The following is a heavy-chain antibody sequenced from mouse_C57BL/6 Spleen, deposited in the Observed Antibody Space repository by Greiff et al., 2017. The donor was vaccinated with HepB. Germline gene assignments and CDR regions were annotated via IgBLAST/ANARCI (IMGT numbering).Heavy chain of an antibody. CDR1: GYTFTSYW. Sequence: QVQLQQPGAELVKPGASVKLSCKASGYTFTSYWMQWVKQRPGQGLEWIGEIDPSDSYTNYNQKFKGKATLTVDTSSSTAYMQLSSLTSEDSAVYYCARSPAWFAYWGQGPLVTVSA. V-gene: IGHV1-50*01. CDR3: ARSPAWFAY. J-gene: IGHJ3*01. CDR2: IDPSDSYT.